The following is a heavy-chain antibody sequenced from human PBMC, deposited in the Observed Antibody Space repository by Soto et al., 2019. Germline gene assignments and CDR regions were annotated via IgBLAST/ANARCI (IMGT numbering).Heavy chain of an antibody. CDR2: IHYSGST. V-gene: IGHV4-39*01. D-gene: IGHD2-2*01. Sequence: QLQLQQSGPGLVKPSETLSLTWTVSGVSISNPYYYWGWIRQTPGKGLEWIGSIHYSGSTFYNPSLRSRVTISLDTSRNQFSLRLTSVSVADTAVYYCARRQSTDTVQAPAATYAHDGFDFWAQGTMVTVSS. CDR1: GVSISNPYYY. J-gene: IGHJ3*01. CDR3: ARRQSTDTVQAPAATYAHDGFDF.